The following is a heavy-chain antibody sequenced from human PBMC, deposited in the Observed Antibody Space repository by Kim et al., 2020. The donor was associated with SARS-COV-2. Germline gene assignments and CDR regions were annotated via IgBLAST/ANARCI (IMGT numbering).Heavy chain of an antibody. V-gene: IGHV3-7*01. CDR2: IKQDGCEK. D-gene: IGHD2-15*01. Sequence: GGSLRLSCAASGFTFSSYWMSWVRQAPGKGLEWVANIKQDGCEKYYVDSVKGRFTISRDNAKNSLYLQMNSLRAEDTALYYCARDQEYCSGGSCPRDYYYSMDVWGQGTTVTVSS. J-gene: IGHJ6*02. CDR3: ARDQEYCSGGSCPRDYYYSMDV. CDR1: GFTFSSYW.